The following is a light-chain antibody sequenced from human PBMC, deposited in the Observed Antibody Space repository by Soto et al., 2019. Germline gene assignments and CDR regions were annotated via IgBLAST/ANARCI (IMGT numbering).Light chain of an antibody. CDR1: NSDVGGYNY. V-gene: IGLV2-14*01. J-gene: IGLJ3*02. CDR2: EVS. CDR3: SSYTSTTTVV. Sequence: QSALTQPASVSGSPGQSITISCTGTNSDVGGYNYVSWYQQHPGKAPKLMIYEVSNRPSGVSNRFSGSKSGNTASLTISGLRAEDEADYYCSSYTSTTTVVFGGGTQLTVL.